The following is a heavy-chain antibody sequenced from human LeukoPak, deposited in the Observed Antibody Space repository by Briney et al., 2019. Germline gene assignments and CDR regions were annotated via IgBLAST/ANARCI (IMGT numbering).Heavy chain of an antibody. D-gene: IGHD3-22*01. CDR2: IRRDGSEE. CDR3: ARDPYDNRRSYYAAFHI. Sequence: GGSLRLSCAASGFTFSSSWMNWVRQAPGKGLEWVANIRRDGSEEYYVDSVKGRFSISRDNAKNSLYLQMNNLRVEDTAVYYCARDPYDNRRSYYAAFHIWRQRTMLAVSS. J-gene: IGHJ3*02. V-gene: IGHV3-7*01. CDR1: GFTFSSSW.